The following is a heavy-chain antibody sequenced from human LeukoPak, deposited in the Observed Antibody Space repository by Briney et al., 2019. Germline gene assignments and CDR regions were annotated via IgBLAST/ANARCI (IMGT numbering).Heavy chain of an antibody. D-gene: IGHD5-24*01. Sequence: SETLSLPCTVSGGSVSDYYWSWIRQAPGKGLEWVGYIYYSGSTNYNPSLKSRVTMSVDTSKNQFSLKLRSVTTTDTAVYYCARRINYFDYWGLGTLVTVSS. CDR2: IYYSGST. J-gene: IGHJ4*02. V-gene: IGHV4-59*02. CDR3: ARRINYFDY. CDR1: GGSVSDYY.